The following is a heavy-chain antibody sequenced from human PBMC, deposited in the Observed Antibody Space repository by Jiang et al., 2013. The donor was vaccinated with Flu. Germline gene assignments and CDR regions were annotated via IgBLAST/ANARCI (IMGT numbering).Heavy chain of an antibody. J-gene: IGHJ4*02. CDR1: SSSSYY. D-gene: IGHD3-22*01. CDR2: IYYSGST. Sequence: SSSSYYWDWIRQPPGKGLEWIGSIYYSGSTYYNPSLKSRVTISVDTSKNQFSLKLSSVTATDTAVYYCARHSRDYSDSSGFYYPFDYWGQGTLVTVSS. CDR3: ARHSRDYSDSSGFYYPFDY. V-gene: IGHV4-39*01.